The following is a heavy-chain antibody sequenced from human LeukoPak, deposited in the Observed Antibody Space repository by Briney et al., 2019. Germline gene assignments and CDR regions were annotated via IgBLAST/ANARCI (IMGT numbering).Heavy chain of an antibody. Sequence: PGGSLRLPRAASGFTFSSYSMNWVRQAPGKGLEWVSSISSSSSYIYYADSVKGRFTISRDNAKNSLYLQMNSLRAEDTAVYYCARGPAYYYDSSGSFDYWGQGTLVTVSS. CDR3: ARGPAYYYDSSGSFDY. V-gene: IGHV3-21*01. J-gene: IGHJ4*02. D-gene: IGHD3-22*01. CDR1: GFTFSSYS. CDR2: ISSSSSYI.